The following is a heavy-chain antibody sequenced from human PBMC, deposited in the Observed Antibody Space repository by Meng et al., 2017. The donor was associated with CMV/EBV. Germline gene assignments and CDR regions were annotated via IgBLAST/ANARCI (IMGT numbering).Heavy chain of an antibody. CDR1: GFTFSSYG. CDR2: IWYDGSNK. Sequence: GESLKISCAASGFTFSSYGMHWVRQAPGKGLEWVAVIWYDGSNKYYADSVKGRFTISRDNSKNTLYLQMNSLRAEDTAVYYCAKEQGSMRQQLAYYYYYGMDVWGRGTTVTVSS. V-gene: IGHV3-33*06. CDR3: AKEQGSMRQQLAYYYYYGMDV. J-gene: IGHJ6*02. D-gene: IGHD6-13*01.